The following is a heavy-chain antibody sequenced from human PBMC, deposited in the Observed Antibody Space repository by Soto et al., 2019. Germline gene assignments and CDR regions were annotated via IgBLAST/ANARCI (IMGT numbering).Heavy chain of an antibody. D-gene: IGHD5-18*01. J-gene: IGHJ4*02. CDR1: GGSISSYY. Sequence: SETLSLTCTVSGGSISSYYWSWIRQPPGKGLEWIGYIYYSGSTNYNPSLKSRVTISVDTSKNQFSLKLSSVTAADTAVYYCASVDTAMRYFDYWGRGTLVTVSS. CDR2: IYYSGST. CDR3: ASVDTAMRYFDY. V-gene: IGHV4-59*01.